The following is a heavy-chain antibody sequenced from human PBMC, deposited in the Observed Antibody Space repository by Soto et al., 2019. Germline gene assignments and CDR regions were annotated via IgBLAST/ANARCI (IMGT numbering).Heavy chain of an antibody. CDR3: TTDRISYGDYVPSYYYYGMDV. Sequence: GGSLRLSCAASGFIFSHAWMSWVRQAPGTGLEWVGRIKSNTDGGTTDYAAPVKGRFTISRDDSKNALYLQMNSLKTEDTAVYNCTTDRISYGDYVPSYYYYGMDVWGQGTTVTVSS. V-gene: IGHV3-15*01. CDR2: IKSNTDGGTT. CDR1: GFIFSHAW. D-gene: IGHD4-17*01. J-gene: IGHJ6*02.